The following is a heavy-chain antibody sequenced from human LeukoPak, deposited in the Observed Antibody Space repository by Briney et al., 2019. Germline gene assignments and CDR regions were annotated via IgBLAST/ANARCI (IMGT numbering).Heavy chain of an antibody. CDR3: ARRGYYGSGTYFYSWFDP. Sequence: SETLSLTCTVSGDSINNYYWSWIRQPPGKGLERIGYIYYSGSTTYNPSLKSRVTISVDTSKNQFSLKLNSVTAADTAVYYCARRGYYGSGTYFYSWFDPWGQGTLVTVSS. J-gene: IGHJ5*02. CDR2: IYYSGST. CDR1: GDSINNYY. D-gene: IGHD3-10*01. V-gene: IGHV4-59*08.